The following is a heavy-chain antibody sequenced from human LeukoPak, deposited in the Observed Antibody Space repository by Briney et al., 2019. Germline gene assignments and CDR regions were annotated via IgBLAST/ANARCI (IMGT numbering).Heavy chain of an antibody. CDR3: ARGDGYNWEYYFDY. CDR2: LYSDGSGT. CDR1: GFSFSTNR. Sequence: GGSLRLSCAASGFSFSTNRMHWVRQAPGKGLVWLSRLYSDGSGTRYADSVRGRFTISRDNAKNTLYLQMNSLRAEDTAVYYCARGDGYNWEYYFDYWGQGTLVTVSS. J-gene: IGHJ4*02. D-gene: IGHD5-24*01. V-gene: IGHV3-74*01.